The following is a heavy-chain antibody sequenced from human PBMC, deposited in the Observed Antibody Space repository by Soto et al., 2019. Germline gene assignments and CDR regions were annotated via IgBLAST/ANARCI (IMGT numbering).Heavy chain of an antibody. CDR3: ARGRYCLTGRCFPNWFDS. CDR1: GDSISSVDYF. J-gene: IGHJ5*01. V-gene: IGHV4-30-4*01. Sequence: SETLSLTCSVSGDSISSVDYFWAWIRQPPGQALEYIGYIYKSATTYYNPSFESRVAISLDTSKSRFSLNVTSVTAADTAVYFCARGRYCLTGRCFPNWFDSWGQGTLVTVSS. D-gene: IGHD2-15*01. CDR2: IYKSATT.